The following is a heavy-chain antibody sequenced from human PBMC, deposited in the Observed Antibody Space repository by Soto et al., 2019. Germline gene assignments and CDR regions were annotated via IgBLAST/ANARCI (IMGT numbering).Heavy chain of an antibody. CDR3: ARLGGYYQALDS. CDR1: GGSISGYY. J-gene: IGHJ4*02. Sequence: SETLSLTCTVSGGSISGYYWNWIRQPPGKGLEWIGYIYDSGSTNYNPSLKSRVTISVDTSKNQVSLELTSVTAADTAVYYCARLGGYYQALDSWGQGTLVTVSS. V-gene: IGHV4-59*08. CDR2: IYDSGST. D-gene: IGHD3-3*01.